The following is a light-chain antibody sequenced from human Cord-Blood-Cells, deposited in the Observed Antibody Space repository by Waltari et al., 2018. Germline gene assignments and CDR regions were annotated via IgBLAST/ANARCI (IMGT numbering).Light chain of an antibody. CDR1: KLGVNN. CDR3: QAWDSSTYV. CDR2: QDS. Sequence: SYALTQPPSVSVSPGQTASITCLGVKLGVNNACWYQQKPGQSPVLVIYQDSKRPSGIPERFSGSNSGNTATLTISGTQAMDEADYYCQAWDSSTYVFGTGTKVTVL. V-gene: IGLV3-1*01. J-gene: IGLJ1*01.